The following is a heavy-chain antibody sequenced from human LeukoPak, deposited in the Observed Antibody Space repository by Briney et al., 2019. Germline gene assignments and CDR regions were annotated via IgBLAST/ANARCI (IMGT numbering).Heavy chain of an antibody. CDR2: INPNSGGT. D-gene: IGHD3-3*01. CDR3: ASYPASDDFWSGHILGD. Sequence: EASVKVSCTASGYTFTGYYMHWVRQAPGQGLEWMGWINPNSGGTNYAQKFQGRVTMTRDTSISTAYMELSRLRSEDTAVYYCASYPASDDFWSGHILGDWGQGTLVTVSS. CDR1: GYTFTGYY. J-gene: IGHJ4*02. V-gene: IGHV1-2*02.